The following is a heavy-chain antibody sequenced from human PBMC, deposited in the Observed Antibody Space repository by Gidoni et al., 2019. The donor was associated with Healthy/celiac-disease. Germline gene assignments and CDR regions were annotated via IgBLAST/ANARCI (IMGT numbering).Heavy chain of an antibody. CDR3: ARVPDGYNHLYYMDV. D-gene: IGHD5-12*01. V-gene: IGHV1-69*01. CDR1: GGTFSSYA. J-gene: IGHJ6*03. Sequence: QVQLVQSGAEVKKPGSSVQVSCKASGGTFSSYAISWVRQAPGQGREWMGGIIPICGTANYAQKFQGRVTITADESTSTAYMELSSLRSEDTAVYYCARVPDGYNHLYYMDVWGKGTTVTVSS. CDR2: IIPICGTA.